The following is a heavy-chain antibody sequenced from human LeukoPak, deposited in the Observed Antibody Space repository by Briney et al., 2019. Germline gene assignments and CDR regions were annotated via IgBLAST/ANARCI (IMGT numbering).Heavy chain of an antibody. Sequence: GGSLRLSCAASGFTFSSYSMNWVRQAPGKGQEWVSSISSGSSYIYYADSVKGRFIISRHNAKNSLYLQMNSLRAEDTAVYYCARGVTIFGVVTAFDPWGQGTLVTVSS. D-gene: IGHD3-3*01. CDR3: ARGVTIFGVVTAFDP. J-gene: IGHJ5*02. CDR1: GFTFSSYS. V-gene: IGHV3-21*01. CDR2: ISSGSSYI.